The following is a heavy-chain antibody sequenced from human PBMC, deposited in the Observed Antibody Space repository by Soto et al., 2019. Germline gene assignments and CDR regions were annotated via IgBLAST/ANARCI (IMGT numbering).Heavy chain of an antibody. V-gene: IGHV3-73*02. Sequence: EMQLVESGGGLVQPGGSLKLSCTVSGFTLSGSAIHWVRQAPGKGLEWVGRIRSQANNFAPEYGASVQGRFTISRDASNNTAYLQMNSLKPEDTAVYFWTRPDYGGNPGNGDHWGQGTLVTVSS. J-gene: IGHJ4*02. CDR2: IRSQANNFAP. CDR3: TRPDYGGNPGNGDH. D-gene: IGHD4-17*01. CDR1: GFTLSGSA.